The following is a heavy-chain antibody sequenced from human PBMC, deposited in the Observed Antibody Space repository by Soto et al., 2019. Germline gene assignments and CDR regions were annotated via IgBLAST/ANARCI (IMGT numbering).Heavy chain of an antibody. J-gene: IGHJ4*02. V-gene: IGHV4-30-2*01. Sequence: QLQLQESGSGLVKPSQTLSLTCAVSGGSISSGGYSWSWIRQPPGKGLEWLGYTYHSGITYYDPSLRGRVAISVHRSRSRFSLKLSSVTAADTAVYYCARGPSPWGQGTLVTVSS. CDR3: ARGPSP. CDR1: GGSISSGGYS. CDR2: TYHSGIT.